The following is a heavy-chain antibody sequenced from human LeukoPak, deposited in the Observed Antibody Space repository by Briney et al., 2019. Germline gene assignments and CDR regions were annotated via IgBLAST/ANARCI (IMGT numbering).Heavy chain of an antibody. D-gene: IGHD3-22*01. CDR3: ARDDYYDSRARCDY. CDR2: IWYNGSNK. CDR1: GFTFSSYG. V-gene: IGHV3-33*01. J-gene: IGHJ4*02. Sequence: GRSLRLSCAASGFTFSSYGMHWVRQAPGKGLEWVAVIWYNGSNKYYADSVKGRFTISRDNAKNSLYLQMNSLRDEDTAVYYCARDDYYDSRARCDYWGQGTLVTVSS.